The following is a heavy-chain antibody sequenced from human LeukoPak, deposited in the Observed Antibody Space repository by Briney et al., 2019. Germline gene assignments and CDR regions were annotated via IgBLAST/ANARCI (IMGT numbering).Heavy chain of an antibody. J-gene: IGHJ4*02. V-gene: IGHV3-66*01. CDR2: IYSGGST. Sequence: GGSLRLSCAASGFTVSSNYMSWVRQAPGKGLEWVSVIYSGGSTYYADSVKGGFTISRDNSKNTLYLQMNSLRAEDTAVYYCARMKYSSSWSPAGDWGQGTLVTVSS. CDR3: ARMKYSSSWSPAGD. CDR1: GFTVSSNY. D-gene: IGHD6-13*01.